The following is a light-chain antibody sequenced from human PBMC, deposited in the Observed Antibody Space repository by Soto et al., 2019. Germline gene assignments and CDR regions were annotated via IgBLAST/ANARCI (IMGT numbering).Light chain of an antibody. Sequence: LTQPPSVSGAPGQRVTISCTGSSSNIGAGYDVHWYQQLPGTAPKLLIYGNSNRPSGVPDRFSGSKSGTSASLAITGLQAEDEADYYCQSYDSSLSGWVFGGGTKLTVL. CDR2: GNS. V-gene: IGLV1-40*01. CDR1: SSNIGAGYD. J-gene: IGLJ3*02. CDR3: QSYDSSLSGWV.